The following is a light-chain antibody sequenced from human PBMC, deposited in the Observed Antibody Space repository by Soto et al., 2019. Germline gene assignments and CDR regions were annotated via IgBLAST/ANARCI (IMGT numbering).Light chain of an antibody. CDR2: GPS. CDR3: HQYADYPQT. J-gene: IGKJ1*01. CDR1: QIVAKNY. V-gene: IGKV3-20*01. Sequence: EIVLTQSPGTLSLSPGERATLSCRASQIVAKNYLAWYQQEPGQAPRLLIYGPSTSATGIPDRFSGSGSGTDFTLTISRLEPEDFAVYYCHQYADYPQTFGQGTKVEIK.